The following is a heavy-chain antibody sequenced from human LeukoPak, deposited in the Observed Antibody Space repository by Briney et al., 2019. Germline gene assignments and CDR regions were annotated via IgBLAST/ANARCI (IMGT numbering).Heavy chain of an antibody. CDR1: GFTFSSYA. CDR3: ARHRSGGSQDDAFDI. CDR2: ISGSGGTT. V-gene: IGHV3-23*01. D-gene: IGHD2-15*01. Sequence: GGSLRLSCAASGFTFSSYAMSWVRQAPGKGLEWVSAISGSGGTTYYADSVKGRFTISRDNSKNTLYLQMNSLRAEDTAVYYCARHRSGGSQDDAFDIWGQGTMVTVSS. J-gene: IGHJ3*02.